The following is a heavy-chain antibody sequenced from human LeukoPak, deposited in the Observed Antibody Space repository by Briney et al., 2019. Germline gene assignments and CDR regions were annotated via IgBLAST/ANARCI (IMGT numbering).Heavy chain of an antibody. CDR3: ARGTTGYYYYYMDV. Sequence: ASVKVSCKASGYTFTDYYMHWVRQAPGQGLEWMGWINPNSGGTNYAQKFQGRVTMTRDTSISTAYMELSRLRSDDTAVYYCARGTTGYYYYYMDVWGKGTTVTVSS. D-gene: IGHD1-14*01. J-gene: IGHJ6*03. V-gene: IGHV1-2*02. CDR2: INPNSGGT. CDR1: GYTFTDYY.